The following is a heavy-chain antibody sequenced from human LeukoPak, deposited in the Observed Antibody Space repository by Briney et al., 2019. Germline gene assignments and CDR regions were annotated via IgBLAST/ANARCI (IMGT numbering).Heavy chain of an antibody. J-gene: IGHJ6*02. CDR3: ARVYGDSVYYYGMDV. D-gene: IGHD4-17*01. CDR1: GGSVSSGSYY. Sequence: SETLSLTCTVSGGSVSSGSYYWSWIRQPPGKGLEWIGYIYYSGSTNYNPSLKSRVTISVDTSKNQFSLKLSTVTAADTAVYYCARVYGDSVYYYGMDVWGQGTTVTVSS. V-gene: IGHV4-61*01. CDR2: IYYSGST.